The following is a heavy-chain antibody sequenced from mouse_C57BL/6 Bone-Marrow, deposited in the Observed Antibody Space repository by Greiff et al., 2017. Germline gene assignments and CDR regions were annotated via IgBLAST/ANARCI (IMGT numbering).Heavy chain of an antibody. CDR2: IDPSDSET. V-gene: IGHV1-52*01. Sequence: QVHVKQSGAELVRPGSSVQLSCKASGYTFTSYWMHWVKQRPIQGLEWIGNIDPSDSETHYNQKFKDKATLTVDKSSSTAYMQLGSLTSEDSAVYYCARQWFAYWGQGTLVTVSA. J-gene: IGHJ3*01. CDR1: GYTFTSYW. CDR3: ARQWFAY.